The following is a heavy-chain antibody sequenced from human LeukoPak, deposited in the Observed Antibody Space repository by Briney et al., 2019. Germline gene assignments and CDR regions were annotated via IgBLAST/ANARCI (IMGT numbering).Heavy chain of an antibody. CDR1: GGTFSSYA. J-gene: IGHJ3*02. Sequence: SVKVSCKASGGTFSSYAISWVRQAPGQGLEWMGRIIPIFGTANYAQKFQGRVTITTDESTSTAYMELSSLRSEDTAVYYCARDLGIAVVITKGHAFDIWGQGTMVTVSS. CDR2: IIPIFGTA. D-gene: IGHD3-22*01. V-gene: IGHV1-69*05. CDR3: ARDLGIAVVITKGHAFDI.